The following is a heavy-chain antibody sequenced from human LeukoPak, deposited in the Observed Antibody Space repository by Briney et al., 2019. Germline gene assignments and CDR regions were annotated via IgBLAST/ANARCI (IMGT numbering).Heavy chain of an antibody. Sequence: PGGSLRLSCAASGFTFSDDYIIWIRQAPGKGLEWVSYISSSSSRTNYADSVKGRFTISRDNAKNSLYLQMYSLRAEDTAVYYCAKERRTGSGAALDYWGPGTLVTVSS. V-gene: IGHV3-11*06. D-gene: IGHD6-19*01. CDR2: ISSSSSRT. CDR3: AKERRTGSGAALDY. J-gene: IGHJ4*02. CDR1: GFTFSDDY.